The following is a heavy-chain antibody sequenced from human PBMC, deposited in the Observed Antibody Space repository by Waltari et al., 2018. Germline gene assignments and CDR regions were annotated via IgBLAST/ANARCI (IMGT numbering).Heavy chain of an antibody. Sequence: QVQLVQSGAEVKKPGASVKDSCKVSGYTITELSMHWVLQAPGKGLEWMGGFDPEDGETIYAQKFQGRVTMTEDTSTDTAYMELSSLRSEDTAVYYCATGGRLRFLGVLWGQGTLVTVSS. CDR3: ATGGRLRFLGVL. D-gene: IGHD5-12*01. CDR2: FDPEDGET. J-gene: IGHJ4*02. CDR1: GYTITELS. V-gene: IGHV1-24*01.